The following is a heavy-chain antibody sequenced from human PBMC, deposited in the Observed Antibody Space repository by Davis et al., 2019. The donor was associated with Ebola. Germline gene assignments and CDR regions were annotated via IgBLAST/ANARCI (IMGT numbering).Heavy chain of an antibody. CDR1: GFTFSSYA. CDR2: ISGSGGST. J-gene: IGHJ6*02. D-gene: IGHD3-22*01. Sequence: GGSLRLSCAASGFTFSSYAMSWVRQAPGKGLEWVSAISGSGGSTYYADSVKGRFTISRDNSKNTLYLQMNSLRAEDTAVYYCARDRHGSSGYRNYYNGMDVWGQGTTVTVS. V-gene: IGHV3-23*01. CDR3: ARDRHGSSGYRNYYNGMDV.